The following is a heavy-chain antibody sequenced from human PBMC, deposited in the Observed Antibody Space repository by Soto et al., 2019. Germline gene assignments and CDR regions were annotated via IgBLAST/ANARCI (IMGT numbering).Heavy chain of an antibody. Sequence: SETLSLTCTVSGGSISSYYWSWIRQPPGKGLEWIGYIYYSGSTNYNPSLKSRVXXXVDTSKNQFSLKLSSVTAADTAVYYCAXQGDILTGYYYYYYYMDVWGKGTTVTVSS. D-gene: IGHD3-9*01. V-gene: IGHV4-59*08. CDR2: IYYSGST. J-gene: IGHJ6*03. CDR1: GGSISSYY. CDR3: AXQGDILTGYYYYYYYMDV.